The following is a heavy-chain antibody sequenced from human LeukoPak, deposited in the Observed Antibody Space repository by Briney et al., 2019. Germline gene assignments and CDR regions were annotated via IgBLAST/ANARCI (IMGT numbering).Heavy chain of an antibody. V-gene: IGHV4-4*07. CDR3: VRDNYVPDY. Sequence: SETLSLTCTVSGGSISSYYWSWIRQPAGKGLEWIGRIYTSGSTYYNPSLKSRVTISVDTSKNQFSLKVNSVTAADAAVYYCVRDNYVPDYWGQGTLVTVSS. D-gene: IGHD3-16*01. CDR1: GGSISSYY. J-gene: IGHJ4*02. CDR2: IYTSGST.